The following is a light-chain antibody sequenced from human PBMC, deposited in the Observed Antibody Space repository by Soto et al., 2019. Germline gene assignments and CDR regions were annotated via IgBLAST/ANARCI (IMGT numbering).Light chain of an antibody. V-gene: IGLV2-23*02. J-gene: IGLJ2*01. CDR1: RSDVGIYDF. CDR2: EVT. Sequence: QSVLTQPASVSGSPGQSITISCAGTRSDVGIYDFVSWYQHHPGKAPKLIIYEVTKRPSGISDRFSGSKSGNTASLTISGLQAEDEADYYCCSLARGGSYVVFGGGTKLTVL. CDR3: CSLARGGSYVV.